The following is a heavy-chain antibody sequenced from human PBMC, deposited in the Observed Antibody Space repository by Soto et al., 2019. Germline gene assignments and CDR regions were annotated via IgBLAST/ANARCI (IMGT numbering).Heavy chain of an antibody. CDR3: ARGQYSSSYDAFDV. V-gene: IGHV3-64*01. Sequence: DVQLVESGGGLVQPGGSLRLSCAASGFSFSSYAMHWVRQAPGKGLEYVSSISSNGGSTYYANSVKGTVTIARDKSKNTLYLKMGSLKAEDMAVYYCARGQYSSSYDAFDVWGQGTMVTVSS. D-gene: IGHD6-13*01. CDR2: ISSNGGST. CDR1: GFSFSSYA. J-gene: IGHJ3*01.